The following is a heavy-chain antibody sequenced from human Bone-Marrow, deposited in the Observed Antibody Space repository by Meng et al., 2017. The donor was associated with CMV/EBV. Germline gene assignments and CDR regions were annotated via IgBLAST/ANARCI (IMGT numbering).Heavy chain of an antibody. CDR3: ARDSLVKFDY. Sequence: SVKVSCKASGGTFSSYAISWVRQAPGQGLEWMGGIIPIFGTANYAQKFQGRVTMTTDTSTSTAYMELRSLRSDDAAVYYCARDSLVKFDYWGQGTLVTVSS. D-gene: IGHD3-16*02. J-gene: IGHJ4*02. V-gene: IGHV1-69*05. CDR2: IIPIFGTA. CDR1: GGTFSSYA.